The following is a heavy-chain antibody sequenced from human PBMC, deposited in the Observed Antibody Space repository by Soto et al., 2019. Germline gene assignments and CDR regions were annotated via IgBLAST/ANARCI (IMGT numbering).Heavy chain of an antibody. CDR2: ISYDGSNK. Sequence: GGSLRLSCAASGFTFSSYAMHWVRQAPGKGLEWVAVISYDGSNKYYADSVKGRFTISRDNSKNTLYLQMNSLRAEDTAVYYCARGIASQPLLYGMDVWGQGTTVTVSS. CDR3: ARGIASQPLLYGMDV. J-gene: IGHJ6*02. V-gene: IGHV3-30-3*01. CDR1: GFTFSSYA. D-gene: IGHD1-1*01.